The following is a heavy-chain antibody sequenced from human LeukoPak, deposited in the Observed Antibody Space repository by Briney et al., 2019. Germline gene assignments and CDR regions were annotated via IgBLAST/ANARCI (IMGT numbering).Heavy chain of an antibody. CDR1: GGTFSSYA. CDR2: IIPIFGTA. Sequence: SVKVSCKASGGTFSSYAISWVRQAPGQGLEWMGGIIPIFGTANYAQKFQGRVTITTDESTSTAYMELSSLRSEDTAVYYCARGFVEMATISGWYFDLWGRGTLATVSS. V-gene: IGHV1-69*05. CDR3: ARGFVEMATISGWYFDL. D-gene: IGHD5-24*01. J-gene: IGHJ2*01.